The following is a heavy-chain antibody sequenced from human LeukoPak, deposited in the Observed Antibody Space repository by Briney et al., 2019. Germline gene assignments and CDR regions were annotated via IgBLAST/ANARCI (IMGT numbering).Heavy chain of an antibody. D-gene: IGHD6-6*01. V-gene: IGHV3-72*01. J-gene: IGHJ4*02. CDR2: SRDKGNRYST. CDR3: TRLGIAPRDFDY. CDR1: GFPFSDHY. Sequence: GGSLRLSCAASGFPFSDHYIDWVRQAPGKGLEWVGRSRDKGNRYSTAYAASVRGRFTISRDDSKNSLYLQMNSLKIEDTAVYYCTRLGIAPRDFDYWGQGTLVTVSS.